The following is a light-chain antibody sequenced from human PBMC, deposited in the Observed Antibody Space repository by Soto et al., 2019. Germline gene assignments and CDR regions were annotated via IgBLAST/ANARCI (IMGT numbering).Light chain of an antibody. CDR1: QSISSY. CDR2: AAS. Sequence: DRQMIQSPSVLSAYVGDRVTITCLASQSISSYLNWYQQKPGKAPKLLIYAASSLQTGVPSRFSGSGSGTDFTLTISSLQPEDFGTYYCQQSYSIPWTFGRGTKVDIK. CDR3: QQSYSIPWT. V-gene: IGKV1-39*01. J-gene: IGKJ1*01.